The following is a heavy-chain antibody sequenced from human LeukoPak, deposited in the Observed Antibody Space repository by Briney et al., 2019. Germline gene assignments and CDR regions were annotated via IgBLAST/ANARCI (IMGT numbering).Heavy chain of an antibody. CDR2: ITSSSDSI. Sequence: PGGSLRLSCATSGFTFSAYSMIWVRQTPGKGLECLSYITSSSDSIHYADSVKGRFTISRDNSKNTLYLQMNSLRAEDTAVYYCACRYYYDSSGDFDYWGQGTLVTVSS. CDR3: ACRYYYDSSGDFDY. J-gene: IGHJ4*02. CDR1: GFTFSAYS. D-gene: IGHD3-22*01. V-gene: IGHV3-48*01.